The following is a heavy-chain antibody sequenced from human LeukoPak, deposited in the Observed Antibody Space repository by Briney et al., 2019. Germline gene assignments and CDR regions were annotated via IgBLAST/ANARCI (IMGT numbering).Heavy chain of an antibody. CDR3: AKSAKRLAPDAFDI. Sequence: PSETLSLTCIVSGGSISSYFWSWIRQPPGKGLEWIGYIFCSGSTDYNPSLKSRVTISVDTSRNQFSLKLTSVTAADAAVYYCAKSAKRLAPDAFDIWGQGTMVTVSS. J-gene: IGHJ3*02. CDR2: IFCSGST. V-gene: IGHV4-59*01. CDR1: GGSISSYF.